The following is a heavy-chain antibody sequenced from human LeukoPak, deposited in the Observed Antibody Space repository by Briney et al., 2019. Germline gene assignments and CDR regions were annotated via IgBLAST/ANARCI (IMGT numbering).Heavy chain of an antibody. CDR2: IWYDGSNK. CDR3: ATSSGGGWFDP. CDR1: GFTFSSYG. J-gene: IGHJ5*02. Sequence: GGSLRLSCAASGFTFSSYGMHWVRQAPGKGLECVAVIWYDGSNKYYADSVKGRFTISRDNSKNTLYLQMNSLRAEDTAVYYCATSSGGGWFDPWGQGTLVTVSS. V-gene: IGHV3-33*01. D-gene: IGHD6-25*01.